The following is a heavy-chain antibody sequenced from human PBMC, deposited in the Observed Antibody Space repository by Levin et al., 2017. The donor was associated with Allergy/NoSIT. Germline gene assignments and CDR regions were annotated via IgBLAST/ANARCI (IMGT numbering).Heavy chain of an antibody. Sequence: LSLTCAASGFRFNRYGMHWVRQAPGKGLEWLAVIAYGGSIAFYADSVKGRFTISRDNSKNTLYLQMNSLRAEDTAMYYCAKEWMETAMDYWYFDLWGRGTLVTVSS. CDR1: GFRFNRYG. J-gene: IGHJ2*01. V-gene: IGHV3-30*18. D-gene: IGHD5-18*01. CDR3: AKEWMETAMDYWYFDL. CDR2: IAYGGSIA.